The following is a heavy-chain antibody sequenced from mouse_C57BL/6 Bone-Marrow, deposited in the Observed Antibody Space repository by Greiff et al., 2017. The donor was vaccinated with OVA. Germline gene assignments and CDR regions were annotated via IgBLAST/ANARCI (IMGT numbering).Heavy chain of an antibody. V-gene: IGHV1-59*01. Sequence: VQLQQPGAELMRPGTSVKLSCKASGYTFTSYWMHWVKQRPGQGLEWIGVIDPSDSYTNYNQKFKGKATLTVDTSSSTAYMQLSSLTSEDSAVYYCARSSLWIAYWGQGTLVTVSA. CDR2: IDPSDSYT. CDR3: ARSSLWIAY. D-gene: IGHD6-1*01. J-gene: IGHJ3*01. CDR1: GYTFTSYW.